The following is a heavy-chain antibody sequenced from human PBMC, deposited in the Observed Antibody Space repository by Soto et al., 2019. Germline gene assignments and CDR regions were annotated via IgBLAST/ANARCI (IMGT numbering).Heavy chain of an antibody. CDR1: GDTSSTYS. CDR3: ARGYCSGGSCYSPRYNWFDP. V-gene: IGHV1-69*02. D-gene: IGHD2-15*01. CDR2: IIPILALT. J-gene: IGHJ5*02. Sequence: QVPLVQSGAEVKKTGSSVKVSCKASGDTSSTYSINWVRQAPGQGLEWVGRIIPILALTNYAQRFQGRVTITADKSTSKVYMELSSLRSEDTAVYYCARGYCSGGSCYSPRYNWFDPWGQGTLVTVSS.